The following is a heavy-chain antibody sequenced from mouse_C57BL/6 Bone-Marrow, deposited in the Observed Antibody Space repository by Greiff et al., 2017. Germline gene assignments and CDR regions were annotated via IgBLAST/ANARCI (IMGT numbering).Heavy chain of an antibody. D-gene: IGHD2-1*01. CDR1: GYTFTSYT. CDR2: INPSSGYT. Sequence: QVHVKQSGAELARPGASVKMSCKASGYTFTSYTMHWVKQRPGQGLEWIGYINPSSGYTKYNQKFKDKATLTADKSSSTAYMQLSSLTSEDSAVYYCAKGYYGKIDYWGQGTTLTVSS. CDR3: AKGYYGKIDY. V-gene: IGHV1-4*01. J-gene: IGHJ2*01.